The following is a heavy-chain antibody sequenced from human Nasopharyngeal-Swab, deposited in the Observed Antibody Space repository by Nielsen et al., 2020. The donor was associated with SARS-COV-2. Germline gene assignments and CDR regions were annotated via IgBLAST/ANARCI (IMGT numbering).Heavy chain of an antibody. Sequence: GESLKISCAASGFTFSSYAMSWVRQAPGKGPEWVSAISGSGGSTYYADSVKGRFTISRDNSKNTLYLQMNSLRAEDTAVYYCAKDREFGIVGATTFDYWGQGTLITVSS. CDR3: AKDREFGIVGATTFDY. CDR2: ISGSGGST. J-gene: IGHJ4*02. V-gene: IGHV3-23*01. CDR1: GFTFSSYA. D-gene: IGHD1-26*01.